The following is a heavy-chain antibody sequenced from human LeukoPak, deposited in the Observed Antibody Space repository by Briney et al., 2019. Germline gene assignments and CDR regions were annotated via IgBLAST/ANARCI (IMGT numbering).Heavy chain of an antibody. J-gene: IGHJ4*02. CDR1: GFTFSDHI. CDR2: VSGSGSTV. CDR3: VRQFAS. Sequence: GGSLGLSCAASGFTFSDHIMNWVRQLPGKRLEWVAYVSGSGSTVYYADSVKGRFTVSRDNGKSSLYLQMNSLRVEDTALYYCVRQFASWGQGTLVTVSS. V-gene: IGHV3-48*01.